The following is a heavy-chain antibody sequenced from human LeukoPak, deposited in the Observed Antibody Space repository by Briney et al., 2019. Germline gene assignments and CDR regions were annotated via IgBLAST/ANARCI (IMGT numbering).Heavy chain of an antibody. CDR1: GFTFSNYA. J-gene: IGHJ4*02. CDR3: AKPADGYSSSLYYFDY. D-gene: IGHD6-13*01. Sequence: GGSLRLSCAASGFTFSNYAMSWVRQAPGKGLEWVSAISASGGSTYYAESVKGRFTISRDNSKDTLYLLVNSLRAEDTAVYYCAKPADGYSSSLYYFDYWGQGTLVTVSS. CDR2: ISASGGST. V-gene: IGHV3-23*01.